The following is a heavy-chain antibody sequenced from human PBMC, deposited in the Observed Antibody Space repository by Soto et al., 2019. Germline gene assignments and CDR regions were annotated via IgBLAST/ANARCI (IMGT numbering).Heavy chain of an antibody. Sequence: GGSLRLSCAASGFTFSSYWMSWARQAPGKGLEWVANIKQDGSEKYYVDSVKGRFTISRDNAKNSLYLQMNSLRAEDTAVYYCARAGDYYDSSGYYSGWGQGTLVTVSS. CDR2: IKQDGSEK. CDR3: ARAGDYYDSSGYYSG. CDR1: GFTFSSYW. J-gene: IGHJ4*02. V-gene: IGHV3-7*05. D-gene: IGHD3-22*01.